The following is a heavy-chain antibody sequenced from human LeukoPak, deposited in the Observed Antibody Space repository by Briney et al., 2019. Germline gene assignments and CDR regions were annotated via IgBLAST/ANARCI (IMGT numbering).Heavy chain of an antibody. CDR1: GFTFSSYS. CDR2: ISSSSSSI. J-gene: IGHJ3*02. V-gene: IGHV3-48*01. D-gene: IGHD2-2*01. CDR3: ARDPTGYCSSTSCYDRAFDI. Sequence: PGGSLRLSCAASGFTFSSYSMNWVRQAPGKGLEWVSYISSSSSSIYYADSVKGRFTISRDNAKNSLYVQMNSPRAEDTAVYYCARDPTGYCSSTSCYDRAFDIWGQGTMVTVSS.